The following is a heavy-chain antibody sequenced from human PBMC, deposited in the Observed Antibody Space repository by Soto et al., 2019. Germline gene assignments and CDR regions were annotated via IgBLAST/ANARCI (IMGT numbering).Heavy chain of an antibody. CDR2: IVVGSGNT. D-gene: IGHD4-17*01. CDR3: AADLYGDYQPYYYYYGMDV. J-gene: IGHJ6*02. CDR1: GFTFTSSA. V-gene: IGHV1-58*02. Sequence: SVKVSCKASGFTFTSSAMQWVRQARGQRLEWIGWIVVGSGNTNYVQKFQERVTITRDMSTSTAFMELSSLRSEDTAVYYCAADLYGDYQPYYYYYGMDVWGQGTTVTVSS.